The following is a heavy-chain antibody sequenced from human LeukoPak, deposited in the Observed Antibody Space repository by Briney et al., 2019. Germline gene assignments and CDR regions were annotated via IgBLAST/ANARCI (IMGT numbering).Heavy chain of an antibody. V-gene: IGHV4-39*07. Sequence: SETLSLTCTVSGGSISSSSYYWGWIRQPPGKGLEWIGSIYYSGSTYYNPSLKSRVTISVDTSKNQFSLKLSSVTAADTAVYYCARRRLSGEFDYWGQGTLVTVSS. D-gene: IGHD7-27*01. J-gene: IGHJ4*02. CDR3: ARRRLSGEFDY. CDR2: IYYSGST. CDR1: GGSISSSSYY.